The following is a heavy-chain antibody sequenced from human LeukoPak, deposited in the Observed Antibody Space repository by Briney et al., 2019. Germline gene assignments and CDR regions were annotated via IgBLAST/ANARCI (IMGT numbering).Heavy chain of an antibody. Sequence: GGSLRLSCAASGFTVSSNYMSWVRQAPGKGLEWVSVIYSGGSTYYADSVKGRFTISRHNSKNTLYLQVNRLRAEDTAVYYCARDLNRLRRGFDPWGQGTLVTVSS. CDR1: GFTVSSNY. CDR3: ARDLNRLRRGFDP. J-gene: IGHJ5*02. D-gene: IGHD4-17*01. V-gene: IGHV3-53*01. CDR2: IYSGGST.